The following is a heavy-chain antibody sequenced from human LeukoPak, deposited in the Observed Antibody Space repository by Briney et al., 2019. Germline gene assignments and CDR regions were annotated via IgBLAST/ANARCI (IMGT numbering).Heavy chain of an antibody. CDR3: ASSSSGSYYNGFDI. V-gene: IGHV4-59*01. Sequence: ASETLSLTCSVSGSSIRNYYWTWIRQPSGKGLEWIGYIFYSGSTNYNPSLKSRVTISLDTSKNHFSLKLNSVTAADTAVYYCASSSSGSYYNGFDIWGQGTMVTVAS. CDR2: IFYSGST. CDR1: GSSIRNYY. D-gene: IGHD3-10*01. J-gene: IGHJ3*02.